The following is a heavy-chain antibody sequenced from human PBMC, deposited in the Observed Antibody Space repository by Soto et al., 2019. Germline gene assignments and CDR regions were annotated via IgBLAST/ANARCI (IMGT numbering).Heavy chain of an antibody. CDR3: ARGHGRFLWFGELYYGMDV. CDR1: GGSFSGYY. J-gene: IGHJ6*02. CDR2: INHSGST. V-gene: IGHV4-34*01. Sequence: QVQLQQWGAGLLKPSETLSLTCAVYGGSFSGYYWSWIRQPPGKGLEWIGEINHSGSTNYNPSLKSRVTISVDTSKYQFSLKLSSVAAADTAVYYCARGHGRFLWFGELYYGMDVWGQGTTVTVSS. D-gene: IGHD3-10*01.